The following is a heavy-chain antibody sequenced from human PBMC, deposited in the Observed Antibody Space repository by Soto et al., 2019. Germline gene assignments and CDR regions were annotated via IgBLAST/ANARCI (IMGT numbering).Heavy chain of an antibody. CDR1: GGSISSYY. D-gene: IGHD6-19*01. Sequence: SETLSFTCTVSGGSISSYYWSWIRQPPGKGLEWIGYIYYSGSTNYNPSLKSRVTISVDTSKNQFSLKLSSVTAADTAVYYCARAPRLRSSGWLIGRGWFDPWGQGTLVTVSS. CDR2: IYYSGST. V-gene: IGHV4-59*01. CDR3: ARAPRLRSSGWLIGRGWFDP. J-gene: IGHJ5*01.